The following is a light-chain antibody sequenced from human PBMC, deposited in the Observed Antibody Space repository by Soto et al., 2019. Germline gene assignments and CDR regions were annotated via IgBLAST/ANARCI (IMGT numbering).Light chain of an antibody. CDR2: EVS. CDR3: SSYKASSYVV. V-gene: IGLV2-14*01. Sequence: QSALTQPASVSVSPGQSITISCTGTSSDVGGYNYVSWYQQHPGKAPKLMIYEVSNRPSGVSNRFSGSKSGNTASLTISGLQAEDEADYYCSSYKASSYVVFGGGTKLTVL. J-gene: IGLJ2*01. CDR1: SSDVGGYNY.